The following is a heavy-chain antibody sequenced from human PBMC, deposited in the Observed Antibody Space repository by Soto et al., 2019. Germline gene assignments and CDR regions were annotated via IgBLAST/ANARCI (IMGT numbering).Heavy chain of an antibody. CDR2: IYYSGST. D-gene: IGHD3-3*01. Sequence: PSETLSLTCTVSGGSISSSSYYWGWIRQPPGKGLEWIGSIYYSGSTYYNPSLESRVTISVDTSKNQFSLKLSSVTAADTAVYYCASHIRITIFGVVIPGVDFDYWGQGTLVTVSS. CDR1: GGSISSSSYY. V-gene: IGHV4-39*01. J-gene: IGHJ4*02. CDR3: ASHIRITIFGVVIPGVDFDY.